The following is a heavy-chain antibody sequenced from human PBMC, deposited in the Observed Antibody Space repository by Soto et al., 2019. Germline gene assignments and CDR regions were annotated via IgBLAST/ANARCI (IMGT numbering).Heavy chain of an antibody. J-gene: IGHJ5*02. CDR1: GGSIRGYY. CDR2: IYYSGST. D-gene: IGHD6-13*01. Sequence: QVHLQESGPGLVKPSETLSLTCTVSGGSIRGYYWSWIRQPPGKGLEWIGYIYYSGSTNYNPILKSRVTISQDTSKNQLSLKLSSATAADTAVYYCGRHRTREQQMAGFDTWGQGTLVTVSS. V-gene: IGHV4-59*08. CDR3: GRHRTREQQMAGFDT.